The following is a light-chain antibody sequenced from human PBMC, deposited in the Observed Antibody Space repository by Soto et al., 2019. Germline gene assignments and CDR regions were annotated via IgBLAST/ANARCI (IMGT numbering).Light chain of an antibody. CDR1: SSDVGGYKY. J-gene: IGLJ1*01. Sequence: QSVLTQPASVSESPGQSITISCTGTSSDVGGYKYVSWYQQHPGKAPKLLIYTVNNRPSGVSNRFSGSKSGNTASLTISGLQAEDEADYYCSSYTSSSSYVFGTGTKVTVL. CDR3: SSYTSSSSYV. V-gene: IGLV2-14*01. CDR2: TVN.